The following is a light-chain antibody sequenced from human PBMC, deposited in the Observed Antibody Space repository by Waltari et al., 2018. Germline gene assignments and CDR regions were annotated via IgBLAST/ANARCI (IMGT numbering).Light chain of an antibody. V-gene: IGKV2-30*02. CDR2: RVS. CDR1: ESLVHSDGNTH. J-gene: IGKJ2*01. CDR3: MQGTHWPYT. Sequence: DVVMPQSPLSLPVTLGQPASISSKSSESLVHSDGNTHLNWFQQRPGQSPRRLIYRVSNRDSGVPDRFSGSGSGTDFTLKISRVEAEDIGVYYCMQGTHWPYTFGQGTKLDIK.